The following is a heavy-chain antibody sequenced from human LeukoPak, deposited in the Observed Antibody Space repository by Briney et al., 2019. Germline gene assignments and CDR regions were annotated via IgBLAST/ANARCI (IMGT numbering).Heavy chain of an antibody. D-gene: IGHD5-12*01. Sequence: PGGSLRLSCAASGFSFSTYGMPWVRQAPGKGLEWVAVIWDDGSKKSYSDSVKGRFTISRDNSKNALFLQMDSLGDGDTAVYYCARARAMISYYGMDVWGQGTTVTVSS. V-gene: IGHV3-33*01. CDR3: ARARAMISYYGMDV. CDR1: GFSFSTYG. J-gene: IGHJ6*02. CDR2: IWDDGSKK.